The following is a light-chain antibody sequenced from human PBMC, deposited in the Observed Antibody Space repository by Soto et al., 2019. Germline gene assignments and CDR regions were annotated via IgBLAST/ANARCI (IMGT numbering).Light chain of an antibody. CDR3: QKYDSAPSLT. J-gene: IGKJ4*01. CDR2: AAS. Sequence: DIQMTQSPSSLPASVGDRVTVTCRASQGISSFLAWYQQKPGKVPKLLIYAASTLQPGVPSRFSGSGYGTDFTLTISSLQPEDVATYYCQKYDSAPSLTFGGGTKVEIK. V-gene: IGKV1-27*01. CDR1: QGISSF.